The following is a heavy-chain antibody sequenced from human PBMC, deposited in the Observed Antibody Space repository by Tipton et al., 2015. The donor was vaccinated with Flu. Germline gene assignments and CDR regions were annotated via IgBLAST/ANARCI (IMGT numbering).Heavy chain of an antibody. CDR3: ARTDPYYYDSSGSVPVGAGPGGMDV. J-gene: IGHJ6*02. V-gene: IGHV4-59*01. Sequence: TLSLTCTVSGGSISSYYWSWIRQPPGKGLEWIGYIYYSGSTNYNPSLKSRVTISVDTSKNQFSLKLSSVTAADTAVYYCARTDPYYYDSSGSVPVGAGPGGMDVWGQGTTVTVSS. D-gene: IGHD3-22*01. CDR1: GGSISSYY. CDR2: IYYSGST.